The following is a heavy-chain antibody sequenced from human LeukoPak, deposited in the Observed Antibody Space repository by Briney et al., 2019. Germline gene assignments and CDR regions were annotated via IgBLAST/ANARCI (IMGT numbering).Heavy chain of an antibody. V-gene: IGHV1-2*02. CDR2: INPNSGGT. D-gene: IGHD3-22*01. Sequence: ASVKVSCKASGYTFTVYYMHWVRQAPGQGLEWMGWINPNSGGTNYAQKFQGRVTMTRDTSISTAYMELSRLRSDDTAVYYCAREGDSSSADAFDIWGQGTMVTVSS. CDR3: AREGDSSSADAFDI. J-gene: IGHJ3*02. CDR1: GYTFTVYY.